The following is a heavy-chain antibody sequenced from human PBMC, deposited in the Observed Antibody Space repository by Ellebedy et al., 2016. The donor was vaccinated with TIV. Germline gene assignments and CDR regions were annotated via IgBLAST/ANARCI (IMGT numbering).Heavy chain of an antibody. CDR2: IYFGGTT. CDR1: GASINTGGYW. Sequence: MPSETLSLTCTVSGASINTGGYWWSWVRQHPGKGLEYIGYIYFGGTTDYNPSLKSRASISVDTSKNQFSLTMSSVTAADTAVYFCARDSGIPLGFDSWGQGILVTVSS. V-gene: IGHV4-31*03. J-gene: IGHJ4*02. D-gene: IGHD5-18*01. CDR3: ARDSGIPLGFDS.